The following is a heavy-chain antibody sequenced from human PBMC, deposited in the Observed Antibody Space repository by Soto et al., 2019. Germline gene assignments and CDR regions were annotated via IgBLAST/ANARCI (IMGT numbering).Heavy chain of an antibody. Sequence: GASVKVSCKASGYTFTSYGVSWVWQAPGQGLEWMGWISAFNGQTNYIQKVQGRVTLTTEASTSTAYMELRSLRSDDTAVYYCARGGDYYYGLDVWGQGTTVTVSS. CDR3: ARGGDYYYGLDV. V-gene: IGHV1-18*01. CDR2: ISAFNGQT. J-gene: IGHJ6*02. D-gene: IGHD3-16*01. CDR1: GYTFTSYG.